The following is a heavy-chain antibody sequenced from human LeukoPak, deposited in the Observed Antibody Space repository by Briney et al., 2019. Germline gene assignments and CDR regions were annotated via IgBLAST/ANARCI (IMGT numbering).Heavy chain of an antibody. J-gene: IGHJ5*02. CDR3: ARASGPNWFDP. CDR2: IYYSGST. CDR1: GGSISSYY. Sequence: SETLSLTCTVSGGSISSYYWSWIRQPPGKGLEWIGYIYYSGSTNYNPSLKSRVTISVDTSKNQFSLKLSSVTAADTAVYYCARASGPNWFDPWGQGALVTVSP. D-gene: IGHD3-3*01. V-gene: IGHV4-59*01.